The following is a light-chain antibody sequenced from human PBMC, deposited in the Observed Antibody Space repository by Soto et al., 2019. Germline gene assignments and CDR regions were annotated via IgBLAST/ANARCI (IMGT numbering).Light chain of an antibody. CDR2: DAT. V-gene: IGKV3-11*01. J-gene: IGKJ4*01. CDR1: QSVVRY. Sequence: EIVLTQSPVTLSLSPGDTATLSCRASQSVVRYVAWYQQKPGQAPRLLIYDATLRASGIPARFSGSGSGTDFSLTNSSLEPEDFAVYYCQQRYHWPPLTFGGGTKVEVK. CDR3: QQRYHWPPLT.